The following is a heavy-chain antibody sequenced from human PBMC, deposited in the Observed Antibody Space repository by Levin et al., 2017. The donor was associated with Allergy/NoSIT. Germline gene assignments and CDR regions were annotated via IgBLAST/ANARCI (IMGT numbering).Heavy chain of an antibody. CDR2: IYHSGST. D-gene: IGHD1-1*01. CDR3: ARTLRNWNYIDY. CDR1: GGSISSGGYS. Sequence: SQTLSLTCAVSGGSISSGGYSWSWIRQPPGKGLEWIGYIYHSGSTYYNPSLKSRVTISVDRSKNQFSLKLSSVTAADTAVYYCARTLRNWNYIDYWGQGTLVTVSS. J-gene: IGHJ4*02. V-gene: IGHV4-30-2*01.